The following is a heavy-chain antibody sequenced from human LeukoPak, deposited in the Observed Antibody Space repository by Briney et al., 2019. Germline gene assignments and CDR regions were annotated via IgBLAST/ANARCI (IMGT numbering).Heavy chain of an antibody. Sequence: SQTLSLTCTVSGGSISSGSYYWSWIRQPAGKGLEWIGRIYTSGSTNYNPSLKSRVTISVDTSKNQFSLKLSSVTAADTAVYYCARTTAAAGGNWFDPWGQGTLVTVSS. CDR2: IYTSGST. CDR3: ARTTAAAGGNWFDP. V-gene: IGHV4-61*02. D-gene: IGHD6-13*01. J-gene: IGHJ5*02. CDR1: GGSISSGSYY.